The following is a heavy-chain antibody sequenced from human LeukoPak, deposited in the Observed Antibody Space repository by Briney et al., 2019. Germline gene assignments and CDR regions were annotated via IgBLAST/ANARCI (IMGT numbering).Heavy chain of an antibody. D-gene: IGHD3-16*02. CDR3: AKLYSH. V-gene: IGHV3-74*01. CDR1: GFTFSRYW. CDR2: IQSDGSST. J-gene: IGHJ4*02. Sequence: PGGSLRLSCAASGFTFSRYWMHWVRQAPGKGLEWVSRIQSDGSSTDYADSVKGRFIISRDNAKNSLYLQMNSLRDEDTAVYYCAKLYSHWGQGTLVTVSS.